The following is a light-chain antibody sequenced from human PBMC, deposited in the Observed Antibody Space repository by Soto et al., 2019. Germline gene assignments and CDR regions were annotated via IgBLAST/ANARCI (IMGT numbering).Light chain of an antibody. CDR3: AAWDDSLSSAV. V-gene: IGLV1-44*01. CDR2: SDN. Sequence: QSVLTQPPSASGTPGQRVTISCSGSSSNIGSNTVSWYQQYPGTAPKLLIYSDNQRPSGVPDRFSGSKSGTSASLAISGLQSEDEADYYCAAWDDSLSSAVFGGGSKLTVL. CDR1: SSNIGSNT. J-gene: IGLJ2*01.